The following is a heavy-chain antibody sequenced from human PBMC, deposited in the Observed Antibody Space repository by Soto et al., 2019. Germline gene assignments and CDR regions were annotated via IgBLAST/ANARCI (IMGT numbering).Heavy chain of an antibody. D-gene: IGHD3-16*01. CDR3: ARDDPGGSLGRNGLFLDAFDI. V-gene: IGHV4-31*03. J-gene: IGHJ3*02. CDR2: IYYSGST. CDR1: GGSISSGGYY. Sequence: SETLSLTCTVSGGSISSGGYYWSWIRQHPGKGLEWIGYIYYSGSTYYNPSLKSRVTISVDTSKNQFSLKLSSVTAADTAVYYCARDDPGGSLGRNGLFLDAFDIWGQGTMVTVSS.